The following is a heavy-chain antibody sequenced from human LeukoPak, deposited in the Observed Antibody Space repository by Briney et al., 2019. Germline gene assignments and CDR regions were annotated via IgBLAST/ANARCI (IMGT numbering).Heavy chain of an antibody. V-gene: IGHV4-59*01. CDR1: GGSIRSDH. D-gene: IGHD4-17*01. J-gene: IGHJ5*02. CDR3: ARADDYGDYKKWFDP. CDR2: IYFSGST. Sequence: SETLSLTCTVSGGSIRSDHWSWIRQPPGKGLEFIGYIYFSGSTSYNPSLKSRVTISVDSSKTQLSLTLRSVTAADTAVYYCARADDYGDYKKWFDPWGQGTLVTVSS.